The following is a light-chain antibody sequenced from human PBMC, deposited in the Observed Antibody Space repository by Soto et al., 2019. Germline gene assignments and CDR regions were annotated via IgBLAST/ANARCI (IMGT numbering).Light chain of an antibody. CDR2: DAS. Sequence: DIQMTQSPSSLSASVGDRVTITCQASRDIRKYLNWYQQKPGKAPKLLLYDASNLETGVTSRFSGSGSGTDFTFTISSLQSEDIATYYCQQYHTLVSFGGGTKVEIK. V-gene: IGKV1-33*01. CDR3: QQYHTLVS. CDR1: RDIRKY. J-gene: IGKJ4*01.